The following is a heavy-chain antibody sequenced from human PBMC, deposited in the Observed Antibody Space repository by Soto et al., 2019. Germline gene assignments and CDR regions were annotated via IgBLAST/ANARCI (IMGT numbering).Heavy chain of an antibody. CDR1: GFTFSSYA. Sequence: GGSLRLSCAASGFTFSSYAIHWVRQAPGKGLEWVAVISYDGSNKYYADSVKGRFTISRDNSKNTLYLQMNSLRAEDTAVYYCARDLLDYGDLPAAYGMDVWGQGTTVTVSS. D-gene: IGHD4-17*01. CDR3: ARDLLDYGDLPAAYGMDV. J-gene: IGHJ6*02. V-gene: IGHV3-30-3*01. CDR2: ISYDGSNK.